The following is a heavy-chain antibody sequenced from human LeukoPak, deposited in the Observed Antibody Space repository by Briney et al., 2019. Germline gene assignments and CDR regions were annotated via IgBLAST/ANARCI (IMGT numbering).Heavy chain of an antibody. CDR2: INCNSGGT. D-gene: IGHD1-1*01. CDR3: ARDLSSPSNWEFDF. J-gene: IGHJ4*02. Sequence: ASVKVSCKASGYIFTDYFLHWVRQAPGQGPEWMGRINCNSGGTMYAQNLQGRFTITRVTSITTAYTELRRLTSDDTAVYYCARDLSSPSNWEFDFWGRGTLVTVYS. CDR1: GYIFTDYF. V-gene: IGHV1-2*06.